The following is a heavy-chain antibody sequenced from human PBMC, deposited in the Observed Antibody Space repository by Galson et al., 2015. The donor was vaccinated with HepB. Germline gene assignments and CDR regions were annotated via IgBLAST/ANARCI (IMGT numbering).Heavy chain of an antibody. CDR1: GFPFTDNY. J-gene: IGHJ4*02. Sequence: SLRLSCAASGFPFTDNYMSWVRQAPGKGLEWVSVIYSDGTTEYAASLKGRFTISRDNSKNTVFLQLNSLRVEDTAVYYCASSYCTGGSCYFDDWGQGTLLTVSS. V-gene: IGHV3-53*01. D-gene: IGHD2-15*01. CDR3: ASSYCTGGSCYFDD. CDR2: IYSDGTT.